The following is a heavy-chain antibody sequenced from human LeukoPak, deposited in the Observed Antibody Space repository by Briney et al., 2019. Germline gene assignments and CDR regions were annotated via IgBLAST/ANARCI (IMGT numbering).Heavy chain of an antibody. Sequence: GGSLRLSCAASGVTLSTYAMSWARQAPGKGLEWVANIKPDGSEEHYVDSVKGRFTISRDNAKNSLYLQMSSLRVEDTAVYYCARLRGECGGCRDYWGQGTLVTVSS. D-gene: IGHD2-15*01. V-gene: IGHV3-7*03. CDR1: GVTLSTYA. CDR3: ARLRGECGGCRDY. CDR2: IKPDGSEE. J-gene: IGHJ4*02.